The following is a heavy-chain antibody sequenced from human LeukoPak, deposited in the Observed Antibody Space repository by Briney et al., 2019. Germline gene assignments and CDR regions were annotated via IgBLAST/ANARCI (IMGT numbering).Heavy chain of an antibody. CDR2: ISGSGGST. V-gene: IGHV3-23*01. J-gene: IGHJ6*03. CDR1: GFTFSSYG. Sequence: HPGGSLRLSCAASGFTFSSYGMSWVRQAPGKGLEWVSAISGSGGSTYYADSVKGRFTISRDNSKNTLYLQMNSLRAEGTAVYYCARESLGELDYYYYYMDVWGKGTTVTISS. D-gene: IGHD3-10*01. CDR3: ARESLGELDYYYYYMDV.